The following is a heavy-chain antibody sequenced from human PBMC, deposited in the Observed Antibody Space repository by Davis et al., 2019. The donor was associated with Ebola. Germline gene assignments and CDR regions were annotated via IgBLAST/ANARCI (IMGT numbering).Heavy chain of an antibody. CDR2: INHSGST. CDR1: GGSFSGYY. V-gene: IGHV4-34*01. J-gene: IGHJ4*02. Sequence: SETLSLTCAVYGGSFSGYYWSWIRQPPGKGLEWIGEINHSGSTNYNPSLKSRVTISIDTSKIQFPLMLRSVTAAETAVYYCARGGSLSWYYLLFDYWGQGTLVTVSS. D-gene: IGHD6-13*01. CDR3: ARGGSLSWYYLLFDY.